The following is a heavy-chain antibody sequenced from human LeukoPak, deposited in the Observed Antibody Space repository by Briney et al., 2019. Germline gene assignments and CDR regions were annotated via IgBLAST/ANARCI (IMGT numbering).Heavy chain of an antibody. J-gene: IGHJ4*02. D-gene: IGHD1-26*01. V-gene: IGHV3-30*02. CDR1: GFTFSNYG. Sequence: GGSLRLSCAASGFTFSNYGMHWVRQAPGKGLEWVAFIRYDGSNKYYADSVKGRFTISRDNSKNTLYLQMNSLRAEDTAVYYCANLMREANKELQDYWGQGTLVTVSS. CDR2: IRYDGSNK. CDR3: ANLMREANKELQDY.